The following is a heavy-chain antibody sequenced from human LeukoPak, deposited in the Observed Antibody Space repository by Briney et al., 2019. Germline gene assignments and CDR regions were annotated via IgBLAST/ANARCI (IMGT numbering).Heavy chain of an antibody. CDR3: ARLFSHGCGDY. CDR1: GYTFNIFW. J-gene: IGHJ4*02. D-gene: IGHD1-26*01. V-gene: IGHV5-51*01. Sequence: GESLKISCKGSGYTFNIFWIGWVRQMPGKGLEWMGIIYPGDSDTRYSPSFQGQVTISADKSITTAYLQWSSLKASDTAMYYCARLFSHGCGDYWGQGTLVTVSS. CDR2: IYPGDSDT.